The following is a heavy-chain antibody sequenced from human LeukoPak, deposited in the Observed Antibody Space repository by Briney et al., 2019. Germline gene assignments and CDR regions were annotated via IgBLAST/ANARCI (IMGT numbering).Heavy chain of an antibody. V-gene: IGHV3-33*01. Sequence: GGSLRLSCAASGFTFSSYGMHWVRQAPGKGLEWVAVIWYDGSNKYYVDSVKGRFTISRDNSKITLYLQMNSLRAEDTAVYYCAREISPTVTSYYFDYWGQGTLVTVSS. CDR3: AREISPTVTSYYFDY. CDR2: IWYDGSNK. J-gene: IGHJ4*02. D-gene: IGHD4-17*01. CDR1: GFTFSSYG.